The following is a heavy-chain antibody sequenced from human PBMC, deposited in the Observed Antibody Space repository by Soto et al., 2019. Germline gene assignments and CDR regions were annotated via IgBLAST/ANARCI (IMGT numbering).Heavy chain of an antibody. D-gene: IGHD3-10*02. CDR3: ARNVRDDNFDS. V-gene: IGHV1-2*02. CDR1: GYTFIGYY. J-gene: IGHJ4*02. CDR2: LNPSTGGT. Sequence: QVQLVQSGAEVRKPGASVKVSCKASGYTFIGYYMHWVRQAPGQGLEWMGWLNPSTGGTKYAQSFQDRVTMTRDTSISTAYMELSRLTSDDTAVYFCARNVRDDNFDSWGQGTLVTVSS.